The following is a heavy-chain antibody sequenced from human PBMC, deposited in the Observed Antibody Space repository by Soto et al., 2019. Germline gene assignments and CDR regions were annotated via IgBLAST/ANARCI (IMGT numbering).Heavy chain of an antibody. V-gene: IGHV3-7*03. D-gene: IGHD2-15*01. Sequence: GGSLRLSCAASGFTFSGYWMSWVRQAPGKGLEWVANIKRDGSEVYYVDSVKGRFTISRDNAKDSLYLQMNSLRAEDTAIYYCASASYCAGGSCSTRGPHYWGQGTLVTVSS. CDR2: IKRDGSEV. CDR3: ASASYCAGGSCSTRGPHY. J-gene: IGHJ4*02. CDR1: GFTFSGYW.